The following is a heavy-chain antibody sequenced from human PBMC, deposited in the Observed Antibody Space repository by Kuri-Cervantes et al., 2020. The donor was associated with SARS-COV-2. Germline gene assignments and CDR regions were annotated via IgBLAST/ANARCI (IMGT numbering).Heavy chain of an antibody. D-gene: IGHD1-7*01. CDR2: ISSSSSYI. CDR1: GFTFSSYS. CDR3: ARDQGHWNSNAFDI. V-gene: IGHV3-21*01. Sequence: GGSLRLSCAASGFTFSSYSMNWVRQAPGKGLEWVSFISSSSSYIYYADSVKGRFTISRDNAKNSLYLQMNSLRAEDTAVYYCARDQGHWNSNAFDIWGQGTMVTVSS. J-gene: IGHJ3*02.